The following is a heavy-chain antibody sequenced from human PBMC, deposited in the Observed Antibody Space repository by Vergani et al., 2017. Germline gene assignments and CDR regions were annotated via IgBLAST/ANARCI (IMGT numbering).Heavy chain of an antibody. CDR1: GFTFNSYG. Sequence: QVQLVESGGGVVQPGGSLRLSCAASGFTFNSYGMHWVRQAPGKGLEWVASIRSDESRRYYGDSMEGTFTISRDNSKNTLYLQMKSLRPEDTAVYYCAKEGRGYCSGGTCYPEYWGQGTLVIVSS. CDR3: AKEGRGYCSGGTCYPEY. CDR2: IRSDESRR. D-gene: IGHD2-15*01. J-gene: IGHJ4*02. V-gene: IGHV3-30*02.